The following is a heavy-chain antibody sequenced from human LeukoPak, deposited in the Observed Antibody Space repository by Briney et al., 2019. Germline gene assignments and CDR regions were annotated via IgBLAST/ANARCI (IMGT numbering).Heavy chain of an antibody. Sequence: SETLSLTCTVSGGSISSYYWSWIRQPPGKGLEWIGYIYYIGSTTYNPPLKSRVTISVDTSKNQFSLKLSSVTAADTAVYFCASGVHWFDPWGQGTLVTVSS. V-gene: IGHV4-59*08. CDR2: IYYIGST. CDR3: ASGVHWFDP. D-gene: IGHD3-3*01. CDR1: GGSISSYY. J-gene: IGHJ5*02.